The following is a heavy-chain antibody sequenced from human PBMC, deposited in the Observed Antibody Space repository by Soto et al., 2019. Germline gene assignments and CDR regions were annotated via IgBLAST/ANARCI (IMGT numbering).Heavy chain of an antibody. CDR1: GGSINDHTYY. J-gene: IGHJ5*02. CDR3: ARLHCDSPNCVPLDP. Sequence: QLQLQESGPGLVKPSETLSLTCTVSGGSINDHTYYWGWIRQPPGKGLEWIGSIYYSGTSSYNPSLKSRVTMSVDTSKKQLSLRLRSVTAADTAVYYCARLHCDSPNCVPLDPWGQGTLVIVSS. D-gene: IGHD2-2*01. CDR2: IYYSGTS. V-gene: IGHV4-39*01.